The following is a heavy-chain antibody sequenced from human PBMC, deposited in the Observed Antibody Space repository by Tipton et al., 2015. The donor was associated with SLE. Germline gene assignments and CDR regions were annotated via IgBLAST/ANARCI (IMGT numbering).Heavy chain of an antibody. CDR1: GGSINSGHW. CDR3: ARDGHNLGGWFDP. V-gene: IGHV4-4*02. D-gene: IGHD5-24*01. J-gene: IGHJ5*02. Sequence: TLSLTCAVYGGSINSGHWWSWVRQPPGKGLEWIGEIYHSGSTNYNPSLKTPLIISLDKSKNQCSLKLTSVTAAETAVYYCARDGHNLGGWFDPWGQGTQVTVSS. CDR2: IYHSGST.